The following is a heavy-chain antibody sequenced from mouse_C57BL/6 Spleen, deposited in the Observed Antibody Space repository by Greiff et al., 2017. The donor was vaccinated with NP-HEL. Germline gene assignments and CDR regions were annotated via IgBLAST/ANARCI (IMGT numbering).Heavy chain of an antibody. Sequence: VQLQQSGAELVKPGASVKLSCKASGYTFTRYWMHWVKQRPGRGLEWIGRIDPNSGGTKYNEKCKSKATLTVDKPSRTAYMQLSSLTSADSAVYYGARRGYGNYPFDDWGQGTTLTVSA. V-gene: IGHV1-72*01. CDR2: IDPNSGGT. CDR3: ARRGYGNYPFDD. D-gene: IGHD2-1*01. J-gene: IGHJ2*01. CDR1: GYTFTRYW.